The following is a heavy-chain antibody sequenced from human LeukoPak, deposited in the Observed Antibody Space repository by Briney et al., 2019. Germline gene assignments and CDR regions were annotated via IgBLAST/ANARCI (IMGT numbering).Heavy chain of an antibody. D-gene: IGHD2-15*01. CDR2: ISAYNGNT. Sequence: ASVKVSCKASGYTFTSYGISWVRQAPGQGLEWMGLISAYNGNTNYAQKLQGRGTMTTDTSTSTAYMELRSLRSDDTAVYYCARKGCSGGSCESEDYYYYYMDVWGKGTTVTVSS. CDR1: GYTFTSYG. V-gene: IGHV1-18*01. CDR3: ARKGCSGGSCESEDYYYYYMDV. J-gene: IGHJ6*03.